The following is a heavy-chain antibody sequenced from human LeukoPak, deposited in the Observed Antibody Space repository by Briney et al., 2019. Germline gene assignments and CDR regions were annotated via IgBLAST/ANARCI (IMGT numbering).Heavy chain of an antibody. J-gene: IGHJ6*02. CDR1: GGTFSSYA. Sequence: ASVKVSCKASGGTFSSYAISWVRQAPGQGLEWMGWISAYNGNTNYAQKLQGRVTMTTDTSTSTAYMELRSLRSDDTAVYYCARDWVYGSRLYYYYGMDVWGQGTTVTVSS. V-gene: IGHV1-18*01. D-gene: IGHD6-19*01. CDR2: ISAYNGNT. CDR3: ARDWVYGSRLYYYYGMDV.